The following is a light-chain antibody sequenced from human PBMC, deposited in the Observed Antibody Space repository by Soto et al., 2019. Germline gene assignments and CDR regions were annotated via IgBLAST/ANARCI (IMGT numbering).Light chain of an antibody. Sequence: EIVMTQSPATLSVSPGERATLSCRASQSVTNNLAWYQKKPGQAPRLLIYGASSRATGIPARLSGSGYGTEFTITISSLQSEDFAVYYCQQHNNWTSTFGHGTQVDIK. CDR1: QSVTNN. V-gene: IGKV3-15*01. J-gene: IGKJ1*01. CDR3: QQHNNWTST. CDR2: GAS.